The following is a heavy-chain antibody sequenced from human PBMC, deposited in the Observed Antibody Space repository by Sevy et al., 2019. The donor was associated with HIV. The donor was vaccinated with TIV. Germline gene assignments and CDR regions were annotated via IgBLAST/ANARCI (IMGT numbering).Heavy chain of an antibody. CDR2: INPNSGGT. CDR3: ASPNGGTYGGNNAFDI. D-gene: IGHD4-17*01. Sequence: ASVKVSCKASGYTFTDYYIHWVRQAPGQGLEWMGWINPNSGGTNYAQKFQGRVTMTRDTSISTAYMELSRLRSDDTAVYYCASPNGGTYGGNNAFDIWGQGTMVTVSS. CDR1: GYTFTDYY. V-gene: IGHV1-2*02. J-gene: IGHJ3*02.